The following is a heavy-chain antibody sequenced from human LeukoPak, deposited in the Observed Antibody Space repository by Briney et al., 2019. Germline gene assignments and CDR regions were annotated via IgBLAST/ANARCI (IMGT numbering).Heavy chain of an antibody. D-gene: IGHD3-22*01. CDR2: IYHSGST. J-gene: IGHJ3*02. CDR3: ATSYYDSSGYYYEDAFGI. CDR1: GGSISSGGYS. V-gene: IGHV4-30-2*01. Sequence: PSETLSLTCAVSGGSISSGGYSWSWIRQPPGKGLEWIGYIYHSGSTYYNPSLKSRVTISVDRSKNQFSLKLSSVTAADTAVYYCATSYYDSSGYYYEDAFGIWGQGTMVTVSS.